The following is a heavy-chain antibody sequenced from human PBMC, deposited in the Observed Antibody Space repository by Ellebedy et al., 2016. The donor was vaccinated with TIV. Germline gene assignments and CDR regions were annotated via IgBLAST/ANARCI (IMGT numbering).Heavy chain of an antibody. V-gene: IGHV4-34*01. CDR2: INHSGST. Sequence: SETLSLTXAVYGGSFSGYYWSWIRQPPGKGLEWIGEINHSGSTKYNPSLKSRVTISVDTSKNPFSLKLSSVTAADTAVYYCARGRRFSASFHPMMSTFEVWGQGTTVIVSS. CDR1: GGSFSGYY. CDR3: ARGRRFSASFHPMMSTFEV. J-gene: IGHJ3*01. D-gene: IGHD3-10*01.